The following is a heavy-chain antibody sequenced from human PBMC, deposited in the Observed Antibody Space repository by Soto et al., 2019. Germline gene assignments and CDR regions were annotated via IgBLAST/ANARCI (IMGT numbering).Heavy chain of an antibody. J-gene: IGHJ5*02. CDR2: IIPIFGTA. D-gene: IGHD2-2*01. V-gene: IGHV1-69*13. Sequence: GASVKVSCKASGGTFSSYAISWVRQAPGQGLEWMGGIIPIFGTANYAQKFQGRVTITADESTSTAYMELSSLRSEDPAVYYCAKIVLVPVAMTLYNWFDPWGQGTLVTVS. CDR3: AKIVLVPVAMTLYNWFDP. CDR1: GGTFSSYA.